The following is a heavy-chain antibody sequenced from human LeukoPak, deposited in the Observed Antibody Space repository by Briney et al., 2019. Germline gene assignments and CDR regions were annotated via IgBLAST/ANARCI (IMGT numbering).Heavy chain of an antibody. V-gene: IGHV4-30-2*01. CDR1: GGSISSGDYP. J-gene: IGHJ4*02. CDR3: ARGYYGSGSQFDY. CDR2: IFHTGHT. D-gene: IGHD3-10*01. Sequence: SETLSLTCAVFGGSISSGDYPWSWIRQPPGKGLEWIGYIFHTGHTSYNPSLKSRVTISVDMSKNQLSLKLSSVTAADTAVYYCARGYYGSGSQFDYWGQGTLVTVSS.